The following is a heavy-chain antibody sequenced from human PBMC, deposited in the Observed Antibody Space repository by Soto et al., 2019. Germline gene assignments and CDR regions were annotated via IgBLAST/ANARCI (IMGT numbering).Heavy chain of an antibody. V-gene: IGHV1-69*01. J-gene: IGHJ4*02. CDR1: GGIFSTYA. D-gene: IGHD3-10*01. Sequence: QVQLVQAGAEVKKPGSSVKVSCKASGGIFSTYAISWLRQAPGQGLEWMGGIITLFGTPNYAQRIQGRVTITADEYTSTAYMELSRLRSEVTAVYYCARDRDDYGSGNYYNRIDFWGEGTLVTVSS. CDR2: IITLFGTP. CDR3: ARDRDDYGSGNYYNRIDF.